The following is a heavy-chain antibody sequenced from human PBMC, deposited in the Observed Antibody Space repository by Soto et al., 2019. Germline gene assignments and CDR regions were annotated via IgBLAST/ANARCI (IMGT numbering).Heavy chain of an antibody. Sequence: QVQLVQSGAEVKKPGSSVKVSCKASGGTFSSYAISWVRQAPGQGLEWMGGIIPIFGTANYAQKFQGRVTITADKSTSTAYMGLSSLRSEDTAVYYCARDLDYSNYSYYYYGMDVWGQGTTVTVSS. CDR3: ARDLDYSNYSYYYYGMDV. J-gene: IGHJ6*02. V-gene: IGHV1-69*06. CDR1: GGTFSSYA. D-gene: IGHD4-4*01. CDR2: IIPIFGTA.